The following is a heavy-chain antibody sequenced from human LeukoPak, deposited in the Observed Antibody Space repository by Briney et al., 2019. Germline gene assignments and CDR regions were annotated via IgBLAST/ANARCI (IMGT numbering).Heavy chain of an antibody. CDR3: ASRPARYYYGSGYNFDY. CDR1: GGSISSSSYY. V-gene: IGHV4-39*01. CDR2: IYYSGST. J-gene: IGHJ4*02. D-gene: IGHD3-10*01. Sequence: SETLSLTCTASGGSISSSSYYWGWIRQPPGKGLEWIGSIYYSGSTYYNPSLKSRVTISVDTSKNQFSLKLSSVTAADTAVYYCASRPARYYYGSGYNFDYWGQGTLVTVSS.